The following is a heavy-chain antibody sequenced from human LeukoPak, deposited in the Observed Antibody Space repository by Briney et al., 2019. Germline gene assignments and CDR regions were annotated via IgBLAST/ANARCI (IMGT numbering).Heavy chain of an antibody. Sequence: ASVKVPCKASGGTFSSYAISWVRQAPGQGLEWMGGIIPIFGTANYAQKFQGRVTITADESTSTAYLELSSLRSEGTAVYYCARADSSGWNYYYYYMDVWGKGTTVTVSS. CDR3: ARADSSGWNYYYYYMDV. CDR2: IIPIFGTA. D-gene: IGHD6-19*01. V-gene: IGHV1-69*01. CDR1: GGTFSSYA. J-gene: IGHJ6*03.